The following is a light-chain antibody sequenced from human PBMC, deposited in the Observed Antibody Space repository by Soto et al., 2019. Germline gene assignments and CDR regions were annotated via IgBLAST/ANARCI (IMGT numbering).Light chain of an antibody. CDR3: CSYAGSSTWV. CDR1: SSDVGSYNF. CDR2: EGS. J-gene: IGLJ1*01. V-gene: IGLV2-23*01. Sequence: QSARTQPASVSGSPGQSITISCTGTSSDVGSYNFVSWYQQHPGKAPKLMIYEGSKRPSGVSNRFSGSKSGNTASLTISGLQAEDEADYYCCSYAGSSTWVFGTGTKVTVL.